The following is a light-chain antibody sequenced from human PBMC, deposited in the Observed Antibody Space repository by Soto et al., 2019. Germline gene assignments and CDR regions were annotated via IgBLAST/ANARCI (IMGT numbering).Light chain of an antibody. Sequence: QSVLTKPASVSGSPGQSITISCTGTSSDFGAYNYVSWYQQYPGKVPKLLIYNVSNRPSGVSNRFSGSKSGNTASLTISGLQAEDEADYFCTSYTSGSLYVFGTGTKVTV. J-gene: IGLJ1*01. V-gene: IGLV2-14*01. CDR2: NVS. CDR3: TSYTSGSLYV. CDR1: SSDFGAYNY.